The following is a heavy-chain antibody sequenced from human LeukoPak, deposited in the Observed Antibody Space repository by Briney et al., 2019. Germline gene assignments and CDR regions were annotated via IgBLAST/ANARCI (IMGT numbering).Heavy chain of an antibody. CDR2: ISSSSSYI. V-gene: IGHV3-21*01. CDR1: GFTFSSYS. J-gene: IGHJ4*02. Sequence: GGSLRLSCAASGFTFSSYSMNWLRQAPGKGLEWVSSISSSSSYIYYTDSVKGRFTISRDNAKNSLYLQMNSLRAEDTAVYYCARDSGSYWFDYWGQGTLVTVSS. D-gene: IGHD1-26*01. CDR3: ARDSGSYWFDY.